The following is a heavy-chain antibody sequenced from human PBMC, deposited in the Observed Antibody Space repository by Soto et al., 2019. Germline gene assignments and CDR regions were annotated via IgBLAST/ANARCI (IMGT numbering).Heavy chain of an antibody. D-gene: IGHD3-22*01. CDR2: ISGGGGGT. V-gene: IGHV3-23*01. Sequence: PGGSLRLSCTASGFTFANYAMSWVRQAPGKGLEWVSAISGGGGGTWYADSVKGRFTISRDDSKNMVYLQMNSLKTEDTGIYYCTTDFYSTMIVVRFDYWGHGTLVTVSS. CDR3: TTDFYSTMIVVRFDY. J-gene: IGHJ4*01. CDR1: GFTFANYA.